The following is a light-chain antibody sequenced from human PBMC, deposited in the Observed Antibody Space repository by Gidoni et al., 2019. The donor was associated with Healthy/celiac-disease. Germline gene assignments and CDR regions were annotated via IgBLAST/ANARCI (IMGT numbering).Light chain of an antibody. Sequence: AIRMTQSPSSFSASTGDRVTITCRASQGISSDLAWYQQKPGKAPKLLIYAASTLQSGVPSRFSVSGSGTDFTLTISCLQSEHFATYYFQQYYSYPVFGQGTKLEIK. CDR3: QQYYSYPV. CDR1: QGISSD. V-gene: IGKV1-8*01. J-gene: IGKJ2*01. CDR2: AAS.